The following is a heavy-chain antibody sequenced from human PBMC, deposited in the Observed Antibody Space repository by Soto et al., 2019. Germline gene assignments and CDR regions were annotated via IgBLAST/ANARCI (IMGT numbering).Heavy chain of an antibody. V-gene: IGHV1-69*02. J-gene: IGHJ5*02. D-gene: IGHD2-2*01. CDR1: GGTFSSYT. CDR2: IIPILGIA. CDR3: ARADNLGYSSSTSCYEGWFDP. Sequence: QVQLVQSGAEVKKPGSSVKVSCKASGGTFSSYTISWVRQAPGQGLEWMGRIIPILGIANCAQKFQGRVTITPDKPTSTAYMELSSLRSEDTALYYCARADNLGYSSSTSCYEGWFDPWGQGTLVTVSS.